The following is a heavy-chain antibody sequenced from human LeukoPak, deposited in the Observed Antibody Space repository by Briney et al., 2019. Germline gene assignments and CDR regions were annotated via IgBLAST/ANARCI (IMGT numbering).Heavy chain of an antibody. J-gene: IGHJ4*02. CDR2: ISRSGDIT. CDR1: GFTFSSYA. Sequence: GGSLRLSCAASGFTFSSYAMAWVRQTPGKGLEWVSAISRSGDITEYADSVKGRFAISRDSYKNALYLQLNSLRAEDTAVYYCTKTPGGNSLNLWFDFWGRGTLVAVSS. CDR3: TKTPGGNSLNLWFDF. D-gene: IGHD4-23*01. V-gene: IGHV3-23*01.